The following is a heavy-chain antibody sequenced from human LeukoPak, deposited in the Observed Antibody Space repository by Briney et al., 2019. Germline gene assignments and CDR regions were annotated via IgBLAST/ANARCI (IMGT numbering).Heavy chain of an antibody. D-gene: IGHD1-26*01. V-gene: IGHV4-59*08. CDR1: GGSISSYY. J-gene: IGHJ4*02. CDR3: ARLGGSYYHVYYFDQ. Sequence: SDTLSLTCTVSGGSISSYYWSWVRQPPGKGLEWIGYVYYSRSTDYHPSLKSRVTISVDTSKNQFSLRLTSVTAADTAVYYCARLGGSYYHVYYFDQWGQGTLVTVSS. CDR2: VYYSRST.